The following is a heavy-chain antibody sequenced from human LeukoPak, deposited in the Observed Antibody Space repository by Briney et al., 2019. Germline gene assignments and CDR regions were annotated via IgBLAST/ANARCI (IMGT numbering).Heavy chain of an antibody. CDR1: GGSISSGDHY. Sequence: SQTLSLTCTVSGGSISSGDHYWSWIRQPPGKGLEWIGHIYYSGSTYYNPSLKSRVTISVDTSKNQFSLKLSSVSAADTVVYYCARRGYCSGGSCYAGLNWFDPWGQGTLVTVSS. J-gene: IGHJ5*02. CDR3: ARRGYCSGGSCYAGLNWFDP. D-gene: IGHD2-15*01. V-gene: IGHV4-30-4*01. CDR2: IYYSGST.